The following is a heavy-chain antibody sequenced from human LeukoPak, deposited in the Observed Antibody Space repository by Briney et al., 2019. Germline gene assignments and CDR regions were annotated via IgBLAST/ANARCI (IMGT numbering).Heavy chain of an antibody. J-gene: IGHJ4*02. V-gene: IGHV4-38-2*01. CDR2: IYHSGST. CDR1: GYSISSGYY. CDR3: ARLDKCITIFGVVSY. Sequence: SETLSLTCAVSGYSISSGYYWGWIRQPPGKGLEWIGSIYHSGSTYYNPSLKSRVTISVDTSKNQFSLKLSSVTAADTAVYYCARLDKCITIFGVVSYWGQGTLVTVSS. D-gene: IGHD3-3*01.